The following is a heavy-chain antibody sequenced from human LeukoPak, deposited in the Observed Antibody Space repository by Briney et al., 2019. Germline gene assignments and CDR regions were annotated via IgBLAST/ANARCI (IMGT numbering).Heavy chain of an antibody. J-gene: IGHJ4*02. CDR2: IKQDGSEA. V-gene: IGHV3-7*04. D-gene: IGHD3-3*01. CDR1: GFTFSNHW. CDR3: ARVEWMGRMDY. Sequence: GGSLRLSCAASGFTFSNHWMSWVRQAPGKGLEWVANIKQDGSEAYDGDSVKGRSTISRDNAKNSLYLQMNSLRAEDTAVYYCARVEWMGRMDYWGQGTLITVSS.